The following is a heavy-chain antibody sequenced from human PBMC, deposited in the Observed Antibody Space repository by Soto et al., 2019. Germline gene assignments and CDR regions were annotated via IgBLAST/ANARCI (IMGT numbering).Heavy chain of an antibody. CDR1: GGTFSSYA. V-gene: IGHV1-69*13. CDR3: ARDRRTTSTLFGVGILPRHRNAGMDV. CDR2: IIPIFGTA. D-gene: IGHD3-3*01. Sequence: ASVKVSCKASGGTFSSYAISWVRQAPGQGLEWMGGIIPIFGTANYAQKFQGRVTITADESTSTAYMELSSLRSEDTAVYYCARDRRTTSTLFGVGILPRHRNAGMDVWGQGTTVTVSS. J-gene: IGHJ6*02.